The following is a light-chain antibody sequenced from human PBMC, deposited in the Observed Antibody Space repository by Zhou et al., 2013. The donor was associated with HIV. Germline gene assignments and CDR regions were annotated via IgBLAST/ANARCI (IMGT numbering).Light chain of an antibody. J-gene: IGKJ2*03. CDR3: QQYNSYSYS. CDR2: KAS. Sequence: DIQMTQSPSTLSASVGGRVTITCRASQSISSWLAWYQQKPGKAPKLLIYKASSLESGVPSRFSGSGSGTEFTLTISSLQPDDFATYYCQQYNSYSYSFGLGDQAGDQT. V-gene: IGKV1-5*03. CDR1: QSISSW.